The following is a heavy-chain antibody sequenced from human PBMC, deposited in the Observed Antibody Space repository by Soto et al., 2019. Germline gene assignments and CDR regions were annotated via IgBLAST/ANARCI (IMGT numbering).Heavy chain of an antibody. CDR1: GGFIISSSYY. J-gene: IGHJ6*02. Sequence: SETLSLTCTVSGGFIISSSYYWGWIRQPPGKGLEWIGSIYYSGSTYYNPSLKSRVTISVDTSKNQFSLKLSSVTAAGTAVYYCARQYIWSYVGYYYYGIDVWAQGTTVSVSS. CDR3: ARQYIWSYVGYYYYGIDV. D-gene: IGHD1-26*01. V-gene: IGHV4-39*01. CDR2: IYYSGST.